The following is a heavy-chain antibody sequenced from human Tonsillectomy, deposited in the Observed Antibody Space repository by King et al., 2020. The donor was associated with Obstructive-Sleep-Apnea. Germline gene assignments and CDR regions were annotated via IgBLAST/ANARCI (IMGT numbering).Heavy chain of an antibody. V-gene: IGHV3-9*01. J-gene: IGHJ2*01. CDR3: VKAAGTTVTKRGWHFDL. Sequence: VQLVESGGGLVQPGRSLRLSCAASGFTFDDYAMHWVRQGPGKGLEWVSGLSWNSYSTVYADSVKGRFTISRDNAKNSLYLQMDSLRVEDTALYYCVKAAGTTVTKRGWHFDLWGRGTLVIVSS. CDR2: LSWNSYST. D-gene: IGHD4-17*01. CDR1: GFTFDDYA.